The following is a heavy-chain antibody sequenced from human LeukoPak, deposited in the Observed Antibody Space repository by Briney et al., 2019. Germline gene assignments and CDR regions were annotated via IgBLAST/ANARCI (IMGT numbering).Heavy chain of an antibody. Sequence: GGSLRLSCAASGFTFSSYSMNWVRQAPGKGLEWVSSISSSSSYIYYADSVKGRFTISRDNAKNSLYLQMNSLRAEDTAVYYCARVRGGEEGMDVWGQGTTVTVSS. J-gene: IGHJ6*02. V-gene: IGHV3-21*01. CDR2: ISSSSSYI. D-gene: IGHD4-17*01. CDR1: GFTFSSYS. CDR3: ARVRGGEEGMDV.